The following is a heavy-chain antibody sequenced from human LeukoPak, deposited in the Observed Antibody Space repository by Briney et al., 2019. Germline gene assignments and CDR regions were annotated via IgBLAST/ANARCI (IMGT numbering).Heavy chain of an antibody. Sequence: PGESLRLSCAGSGFTFSSYEMNWVRQAPGKGLEWVSYFRSSGSTIYYADSVKDGFTISRDNAKNSLYLQMSSLTAESTAVYYWARDAGATTEYYYGMDVWGQGTTVTVSS. CDR3: ARDAGATTEYYYGMDV. J-gene: IGHJ6*02. CDR2: FRSSGSTI. V-gene: IGHV3-48*03. D-gene: IGHD1-26*01. CDR1: GFTFSSYE.